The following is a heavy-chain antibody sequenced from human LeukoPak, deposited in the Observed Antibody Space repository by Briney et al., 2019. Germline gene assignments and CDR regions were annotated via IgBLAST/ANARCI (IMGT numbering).Heavy chain of an antibody. J-gene: IGHJ3*02. V-gene: IGHV3-48*04. Sequence: PGGSLRLSCAASGFTFSSYSMNWVRQAPGKGLEWVSYISSSSSTIYYADSVKGRFTISRDNAKNSLYLQMNSLRAEDTAVYYCARRVVVIQKGAFDIWGQGTMVTVSS. CDR1: GFTFSSYS. CDR3: ARRVVVIQKGAFDI. CDR2: ISSSSSTI. D-gene: IGHD3-22*01.